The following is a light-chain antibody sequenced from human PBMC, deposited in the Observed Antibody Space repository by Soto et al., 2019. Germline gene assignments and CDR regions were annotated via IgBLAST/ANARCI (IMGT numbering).Light chain of an antibody. J-gene: IGKJ4*02. Sequence: IVLTQSPGTLALSPGERATLSCRASQSVRSRYLAWYQQQAGQAPRLLIYDASRRATGIPDRFSGSGSGTDFTLTISRLEPEDCAVYYCQEDGSSVTFGGGTDVEIK. CDR2: DAS. CDR3: QEDGSSVT. V-gene: IGKV3-20*01. CDR1: QSVRSRY.